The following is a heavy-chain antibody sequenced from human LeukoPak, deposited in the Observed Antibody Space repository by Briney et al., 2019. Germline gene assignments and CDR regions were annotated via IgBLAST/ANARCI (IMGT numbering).Heavy chain of an antibody. CDR3: ARVIRAYYYYYGMDV. CDR2: ISYDGSNK. Sequence: PGGFLRLSCAASGFTFSSYAMHWVRQAPGKGLEWVAVISYDGSNKYYADSVKGRFTISRDNSKNTLYLQMNSLRAEDTAVYYCARVIRAYYYYYGMDVWGQGTTVTVSS. J-gene: IGHJ6*02. CDR1: GFTFSSYA. D-gene: IGHD3-10*01. V-gene: IGHV3-30-3*01.